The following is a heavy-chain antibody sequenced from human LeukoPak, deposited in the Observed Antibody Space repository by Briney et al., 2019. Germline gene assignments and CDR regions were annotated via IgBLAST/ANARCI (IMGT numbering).Heavy chain of an antibody. Sequence: PGGSLRLSCVASGFTFSSYWMHWVRQAPGKGLVWVARIKGDEISTIYADSVKGRFTISRDNAKNTINLQMNSVRAEDTAVYYCATGYNNAYEHWGHGTLVTVSS. J-gene: IGHJ4*01. V-gene: IGHV3-74*01. CDR2: IKGDEIST. CDR1: GFTFSSYW. CDR3: ATGYNNAYEH. D-gene: IGHD5-18*01.